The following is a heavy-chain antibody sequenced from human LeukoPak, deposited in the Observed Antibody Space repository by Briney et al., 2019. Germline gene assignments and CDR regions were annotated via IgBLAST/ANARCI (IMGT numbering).Heavy chain of an antibody. CDR2: INHSGST. Sequence: SETLSLTCAVYGGSFSGYYWSWIRQPPGKGLEWIGEINHSGSTNYNPSLKSRVTISVDTSKNQFSLRLSSVTAADTAIYYCARYQTGTMFAVWGQGTLVTISS. CDR1: GGSFSGYY. V-gene: IGHV4-34*01. CDR3: ARYQTGTMFAV. D-gene: IGHD1/OR15-1a*01. J-gene: IGHJ4*02.